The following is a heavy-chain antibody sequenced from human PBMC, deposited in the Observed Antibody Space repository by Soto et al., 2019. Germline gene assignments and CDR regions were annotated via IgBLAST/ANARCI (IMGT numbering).Heavy chain of an antibody. CDR2: IKGDETSI. J-gene: IGHJ4*02. CDR1: GFTFSTHW. D-gene: IGHD1-26*01. CDR3: ASIPPSAVGATSEADY. Sequence: RLSCAASGFTFSTHWMHWVRQAPGKGLVWVARIKGDETSITYADSVKGRFTISRDNAKNTLYLQMNSLKAEDTAVYYCASIPPSAVGATSEADYWGQGTLVTVSS. V-gene: IGHV3-74*01.